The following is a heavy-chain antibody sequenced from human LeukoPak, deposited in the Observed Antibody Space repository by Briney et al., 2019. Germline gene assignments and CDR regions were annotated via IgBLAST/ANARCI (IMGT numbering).Heavy chain of an antibody. J-gene: IGHJ4*02. CDR3: AKGWYQLLYYFDY. D-gene: IGHD2-2*01. Sequence: GGSLRLSCAASGFTFSSYGMSWVRQAPGKGLEWVSAISGSGGSTYYADSVKGRFTISRDNSKNTLYLQMNSLRAEDTAVYYCAKGWYQLLYYFDYWGQGTLVTVSS. CDR2: ISGSGGST. CDR1: GFTFSSYG. V-gene: IGHV3-23*01.